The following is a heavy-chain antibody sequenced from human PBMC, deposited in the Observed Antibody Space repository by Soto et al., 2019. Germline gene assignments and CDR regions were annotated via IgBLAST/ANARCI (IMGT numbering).Heavy chain of an antibody. V-gene: IGHV3-64D*08. CDR3: VKGETYYDILTGYPPPYYFDY. D-gene: IGHD3-9*01. CDR2: ISSNGGST. CDR1: GFTFSSYA. J-gene: IGHJ4*02. Sequence: GGSLRLSCSVSGFTFSSYAMHWVRQAPGKGLEYVSAISSNGGSTYYADSVKGRFTISRDNSKNTLYLQMSSLRAEDTAVYYCVKGETYYDILTGYPPPYYFDYWGQGTLVTVSS.